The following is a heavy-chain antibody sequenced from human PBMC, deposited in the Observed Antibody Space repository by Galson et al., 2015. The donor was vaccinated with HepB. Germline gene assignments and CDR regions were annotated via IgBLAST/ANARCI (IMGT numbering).Heavy chain of an antibody. CDR1: GYLFSGYW. CDR3: ARRGGESSSHSRLDN. V-gene: IGHV5-51*01. D-gene: IGHD2-2*01. Sequence: SGAEVKKPGESLKISCQGIGYLFSGYWIGWVRQMPGKGLEWMGIIYPGDSDTSYSPSFQGQVTISADQSSSVVYLQWNSLKPSDTAIYFCARRGGESSSHSRLDNWGQGTLVTVSS. CDR2: IYPGDSDT. J-gene: IGHJ4*02.